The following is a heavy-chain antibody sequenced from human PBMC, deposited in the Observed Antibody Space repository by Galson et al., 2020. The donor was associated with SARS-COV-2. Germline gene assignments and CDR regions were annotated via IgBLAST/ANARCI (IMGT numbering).Heavy chain of an antibody. J-gene: IGHJ4*02. D-gene: IGHD2-8*02. CDR1: GFTFRNYW. Sequence: GGSLRLSCAASGFTFRNYWMHWVRQAPGKGLVWVSRINSDDFSTAFADSVKGRFTISRDNAKNTLYLQMNRLRAEDTAVYYCARGQPGITGSPYYFDYWGQGALVTVSS. CDR3: ARGQPGITGSPYYFDY. CDR2: INSDDFST. V-gene: IGHV3-74*01.